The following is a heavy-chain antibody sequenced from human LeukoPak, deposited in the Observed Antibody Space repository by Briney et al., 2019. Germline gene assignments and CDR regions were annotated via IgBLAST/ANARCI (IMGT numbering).Heavy chain of an antibody. CDR1: GGTFSSYA. D-gene: IGHD2-2*01. CDR3: ARVISRFFMDV. J-gene: IGHJ6*03. Sequence: ASVKVSXKASGGTFSSYAISWVRQAPGQGLEWMGRIIPIFGTANYAQKLQGRVTITTDESTSTAYMELSSLRSEDTAVYYCARVISRFFMDVWGKGTTVTVSS. V-gene: IGHV1-69*05. CDR2: IIPIFGTA.